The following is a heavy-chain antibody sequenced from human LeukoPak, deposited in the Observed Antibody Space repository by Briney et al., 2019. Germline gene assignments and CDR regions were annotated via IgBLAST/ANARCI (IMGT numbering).Heavy chain of an antibody. D-gene: IGHD5-12*01. CDR3: ARDPHGYSGYDY. CDR2: INPNSGGT. J-gene: IGHJ4*02. Sequence: ASVKVSCKASGYTFTGYYMHWVRPAPGQGLEWMGWINPNSGGTNYAQTLQGRVTMTRDTSISTAYMELSRLRSDDTAVYYCARDPHGYSGYDYWGQGTLVTVSS. V-gene: IGHV1-2*02. CDR1: GYTFTGYY.